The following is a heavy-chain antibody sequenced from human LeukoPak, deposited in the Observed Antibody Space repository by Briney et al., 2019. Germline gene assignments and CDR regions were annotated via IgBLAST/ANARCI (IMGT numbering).Heavy chain of an antibody. J-gene: IGHJ4*02. CDR2: ISAYNGNT. Sequence: ASVKVSCKASGYTFTSYGISWVRQAPGQGLEWMGWISAYNGNTNYAQKLQGRVTMTTDTSTSTAYMELRSLRSDDTAVYYCARVIGSGSYRGFFDYWGQGTLVTVSS. CDR1: GYTFTSYG. V-gene: IGHV1-18*01. D-gene: IGHD3-10*01. CDR3: ARVIGSGSYRGFFDY.